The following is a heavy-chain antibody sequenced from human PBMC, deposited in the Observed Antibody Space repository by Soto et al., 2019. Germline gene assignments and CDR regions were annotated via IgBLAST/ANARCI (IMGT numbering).Heavy chain of an antibody. D-gene: IGHD2-15*01. CDR1: GGTFSSYT. V-gene: IGHV1-69*02. CDR3: ASAVPQNGPVGY. Sequence: QVQLVQSGAEVKKPGSSVKVSCKASGGTFSSYTISWVRQAPGQGLEWMGGIIPILGIANYAQKFQGRVTITADKSTSTAYMELSSLRSEDTAVYYCASAVPQNGPVGYWGQGTLVTVSS. J-gene: IGHJ4*02. CDR2: IIPILGIA.